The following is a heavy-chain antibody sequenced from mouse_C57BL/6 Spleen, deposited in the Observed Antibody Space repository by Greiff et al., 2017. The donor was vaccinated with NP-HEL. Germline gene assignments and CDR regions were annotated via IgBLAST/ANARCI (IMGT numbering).Heavy chain of an antibody. CDR3: ARSGGYSNYGYAMDY. D-gene: IGHD2-5*01. CDR1: GYTFTSYW. V-gene: IGHV1-59*01. Sequence: QVQLQQPGAELVRPGTSVKLSCKASGYTFTSYWMHWVKQRPGQGLEWIGVIDPSDSYTNYNQKFKGKATLPVDTSSSTAYMQLSSLTSEDSAVYYCARSGGYSNYGYAMDYWGQGTSVTVSS. CDR2: IDPSDSYT. J-gene: IGHJ4*01.